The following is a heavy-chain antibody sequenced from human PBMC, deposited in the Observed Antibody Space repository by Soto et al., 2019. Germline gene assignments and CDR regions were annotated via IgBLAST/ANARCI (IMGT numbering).Heavy chain of an antibody. D-gene: IGHD5-18*01. CDR3: ARAHPGYADAFDI. J-gene: IGHJ3*02. CDR1: GGSISSGGYS. V-gene: IGHV4-30-2*01. CDR2: IYHSGST. Sequence: SETLSLTCAVSGGSISSGGYSWSWIRQPPGKGLEWIGYIYHSGSTYYNPSLKSRVTISVDRSKSQFSLKLSSVTAADTAVYYCARAHPGYADAFDIWGQGTMVTVSS.